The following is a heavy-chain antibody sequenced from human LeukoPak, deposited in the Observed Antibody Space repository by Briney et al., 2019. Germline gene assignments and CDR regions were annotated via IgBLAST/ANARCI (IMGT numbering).Heavy chain of an antibody. V-gene: IGHV1-2*02. CDR1: GYTFTGYY. D-gene: IGHD6-13*01. Sequence: ASVKVSCKASGYTFTGYYMHWVRQAPGQGLEWMGWINPNSGGTNYAQKFQGRVTITADKSTSTAYMELSSLRSEDTAVYYCARAKRLVLGPLDNDAFDIWGQGTMVTVSS. J-gene: IGHJ3*02. CDR3: ARAKRLVLGPLDNDAFDI. CDR2: INPNSGGT.